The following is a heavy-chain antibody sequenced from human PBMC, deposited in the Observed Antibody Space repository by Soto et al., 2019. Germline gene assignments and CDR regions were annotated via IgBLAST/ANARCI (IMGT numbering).Heavy chain of an antibody. J-gene: IGHJ5*02. CDR3: ARVCPTNYYGSGTGLFDP. D-gene: IGHD3-10*01. CDR2: FYYSGST. V-gene: IGHV4-39*01. CDR1: GDSITSNSYF. Sequence: SETLSLTCTVSGDSITSNSYFWAWIRQAPGRGLEWIGSFYYSGSTYYNSSLKSRVNISEDTSKNQFSLKLRSVTAADTAVYFFARVCPTNYYGSGTGLFDPWGQGNLVTVSS.